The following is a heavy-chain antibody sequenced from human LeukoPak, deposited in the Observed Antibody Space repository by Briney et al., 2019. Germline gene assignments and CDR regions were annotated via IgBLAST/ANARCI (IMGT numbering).Heavy chain of an antibody. D-gene: IGHD6-19*01. CDR1: GFTFHNYA. V-gene: IGHV3-43*02. CDR3: AKDIGSGWSFDY. J-gene: IGHJ4*02. CDR2: IKGNGDTT. Sequence: GGSLRLSCAASGFTFHNYAMHWVRQAPGKGLEWVSLIKGNGDTTYNADSVKGRFTISRDNSKNSLYLQINSLRTEDTALYYCAKDIGSGWSFDYWGQGTLVNVSS.